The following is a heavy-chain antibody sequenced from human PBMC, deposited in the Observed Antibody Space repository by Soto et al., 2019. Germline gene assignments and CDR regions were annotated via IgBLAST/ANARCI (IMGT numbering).Heavy chain of an antibody. Sequence: SVKVSCKTSGGVFSGFSINWVRQASGQGLEWMGGIIPVFGATHYAQKFQGRVTITADESTTTAYMEVSRLTSEDTAVYYCATPLTVHVVGYYGLDFWSQGTTVTVSS. V-gene: IGHV1-69*13. CDR1: GGVFSGFS. D-gene: IGHD2-21*01. CDR2: IIPVFGAT. J-gene: IGHJ6*02. CDR3: ATPLTVHVVGYYGLDF.